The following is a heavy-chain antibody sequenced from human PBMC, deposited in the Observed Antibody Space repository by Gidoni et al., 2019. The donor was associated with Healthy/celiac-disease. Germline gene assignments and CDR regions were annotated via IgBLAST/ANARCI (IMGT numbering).Heavy chain of an antibody. CDR2: IYHSGST. D-gene: IGHD3-9*01. CDR3: ASARIGYYDILTGALDY. Sequence: QVQLQESGPGLVKPSGTPSLTCAVSGGSISSSNWWSWVRQPPGKGLEWIGEIYHSGSTNYNPSLKSRVTISVDKSKNQFSLKLSSVTAADTAVYYCASARIGYYDILTGALDYWGQGTLVTVSS. V-gene: IGHV4-4*02. CDR1: GGSISSSNW. J-gene: IGHJ4*02.